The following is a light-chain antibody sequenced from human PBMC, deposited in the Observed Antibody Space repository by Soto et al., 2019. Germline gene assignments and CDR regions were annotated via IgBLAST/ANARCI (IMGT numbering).Light chain of an antibody. CDR2: AAS. Sequence: DIQMTQSPSSLSASVGDRVTITCRASQGIRNYLAWYQQKPGKVPKLLIYAASTLQSGVPSRFSGSGSGTDFTLTISSLQPDDFATYYCQKYDSAPRTFGQGTKVEIK. CDR1: QGIRNY. CDR3: QKYDSAPRT. V-gene: IGKV1-27*01. J-gene: IGKJ1*01.